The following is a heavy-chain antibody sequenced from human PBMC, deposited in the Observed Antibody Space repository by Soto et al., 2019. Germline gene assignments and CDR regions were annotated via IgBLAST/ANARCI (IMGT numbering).Heavy chain of an antibody. J-gene: IGHJ4*02. Sequence: GGSLRLSCSASGFTFSSYAMHWVRQAPGKGLEYVSAISSNGGSTYYADSVKGRFTISRDNSKNTLYLQMSSLRAEDTAVYYCVKGIAVANPSPRWNYFDYWGQGTLVTVSS. CDR3: VKGIAVANPSPRWNYFDY. V-gene: IGHV3-64D*08. D-gene: IGHD6-19*01. CDR2: ISSNGGST. CDR1: GFTFSSYA.